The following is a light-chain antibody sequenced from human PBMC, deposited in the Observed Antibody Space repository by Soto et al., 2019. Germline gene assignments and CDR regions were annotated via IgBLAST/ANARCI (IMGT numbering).Light chain of an antibody. CDR1: QGISSL. Sequence: DIQMTQSPSSVSASVGDRVTITCRASQGISSLLAWYQQKPGKAPNLLIHTASSLQSGVPSRFSGSGSGTDLTLTIRSLQPEDFASYYCQQANSFPLTFGGGTKVEIK. CDR3: QQANSFPLT. V-gene: IGKV1-12*01. CDR2: TAS. J-gene: IGKJ4*01.